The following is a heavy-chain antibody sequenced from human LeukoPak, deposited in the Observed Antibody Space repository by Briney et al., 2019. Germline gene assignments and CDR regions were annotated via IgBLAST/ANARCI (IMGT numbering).Heavy chain of an antibody. D-gene: IGHD1-26*01. J-gene: IGHJ6*02. Sequence: PSETLSLTCTVSGGSISSYYWSWIRQPPGKGLEWIGYIYYSGSTNYNPSLKSRVTISVDTSKNQFSLKLSSVTAADTAVYYCARGRWELPSESSYYYGMDVWGQGTTVTVSS. CDR3: ARGRWELPSESSYYYGMDV. V-gene: IGHV4-59*01. CDR1: GGSISSYY. CDR2: IYYSGST.